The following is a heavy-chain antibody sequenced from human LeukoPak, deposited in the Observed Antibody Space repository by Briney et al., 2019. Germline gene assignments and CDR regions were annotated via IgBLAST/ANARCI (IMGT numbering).Heavy chain of an antibody. D-gene: IGHD3-22*01. J-gene: IGHJ4*02. CDR2: IKSKTDGGTT. V-gene: IGHV3-15*01. CDR3: TTGDPMGMIVPDPYYFDY. CDR1: GFTFNKAW. Sequence: GGSLRLSCAASGFTFNKAWMSWVRQAPGKGLEWVGRIKSKTDGGTTDYAAPVKGRFIISRDDSRKTLYLQMNSLKTEDTAVYFCTTGDPMGMIVPDPYYFDYWGPGPLVTVSS.